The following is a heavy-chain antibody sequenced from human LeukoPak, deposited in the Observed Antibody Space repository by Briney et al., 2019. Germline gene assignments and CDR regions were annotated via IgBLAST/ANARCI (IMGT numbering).Heavy chain of an antibody. CDR1: GYTFTGYY. CDR2: INPNSGGT. D-gene: IGHD3-22*01. Sequence: GASVKVSCKASGYTFTGYYMHWVRQAPGQGLEGMGWINPNSGGTNYAQKFQGRVTMTRDTSISTAYMELSRLRSDDTAVYYCARGGYYYDSSGYFPDFDYWGQGTLVTVSS. J-gene: IGHJ4*02. CDR3: ARGGYYYDSSGYFPDFDY. V-gene: IGHV1-2*02.